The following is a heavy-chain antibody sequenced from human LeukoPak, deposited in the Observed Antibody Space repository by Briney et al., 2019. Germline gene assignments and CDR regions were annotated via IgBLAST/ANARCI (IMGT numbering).Heavy chain of an antibody. J-gene: IGHJ6*02. CDR2: INTDGSST. CDR1: GFTFSSYW. D-gene: IGHD3-16*01. V-gene: IGHV3-74*01. CDR3: ARGGGGHSNGMDV. Sequence: HSGGSLRLSCAASGFTFSSYWMHRVRQAPGKGLVWVSHINTDGSSTSYADSVKGRFTISRDNAKNTLYLQMNSLRAEDTAVYYCARGGGGHSNGMDVWGQGTTVTVSS.